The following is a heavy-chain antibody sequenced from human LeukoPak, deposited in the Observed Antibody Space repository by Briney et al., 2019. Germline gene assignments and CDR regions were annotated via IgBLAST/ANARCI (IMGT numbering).Heavy chain of an antibody. Sequence: PGGSLTLSCPASGLSVSITYVIGVRQAPGKGLEWVSLLYSGGGSYYPDSVKGRFTISRDNSKNTLYLRMNSLRAEDTAVYYCAKDRAPCGESPSDYWGEGTLVTVSS. CDR1: GLSVSITY. CDR3: AKDRAPCGESPSDY. CDR2: LYSGGGS. J-gene: IGHJ4*02. D-gene: IGHD3-10*01. V-gene: IGHV3-66*01.